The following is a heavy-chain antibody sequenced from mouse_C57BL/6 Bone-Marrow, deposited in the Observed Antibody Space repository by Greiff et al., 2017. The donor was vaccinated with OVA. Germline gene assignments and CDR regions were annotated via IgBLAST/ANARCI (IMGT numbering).Heavy chain of an antibody. J-gene: IGHJ2*01. CDR1: GYTFTSYW. CDR2: IYPGSGST. D-gene: IGHD1-1*01. CDR3: ASSTTVVARDY. V-gene: IGHV1-55*01. Sequence: QVQLQQPGAELVKPGASVKMSCKASGYTFTSYWITWVKQRPGQGLEWIGDIYPGSGSTNYNEKFKSKATLTVDKSSSTAYMQLSSLTSEDSAVYYCASSTTVVARDYWGQGTTLTVSS.